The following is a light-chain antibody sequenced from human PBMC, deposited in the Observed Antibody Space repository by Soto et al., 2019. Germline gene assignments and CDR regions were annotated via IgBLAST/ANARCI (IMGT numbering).Light chain of an antibody. CDR2: LNSDGSH. CDR1: SGHSSYA. Sequence: QAVLTQSPSASASLGASVKLTCTLSSGHSSYAIAWHQQQPEKGPRYLMKLNSDGSHRKGDGIPDRFSGSSSGAERYLTISSLQSEDEADYYCQTWGTGIQGVFGGGTKVTVL. CDR3: QTWGTGIQGV. V-gene: IGLV4-69*01. J-gene: IGLJ3*02.